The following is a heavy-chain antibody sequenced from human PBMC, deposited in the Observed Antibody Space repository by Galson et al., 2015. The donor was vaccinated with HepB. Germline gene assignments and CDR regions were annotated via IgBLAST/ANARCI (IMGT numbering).Heavy chain of an antibody. V-gene: IGHV3-66*01. Sequence: SLRLSCAASGFTVTNNYMRWVRQAPGKGLEWVSVIYSDGSTYYADSVKGRYTISRDNSKNTLYLQMNSLRAEDTALYYCTRERYWGQGTLVTVSS. CDR3: TRERY. CDR1: GFTVTNNY. CDR2: IYSDGST. J-gene: IGHJ4*02.